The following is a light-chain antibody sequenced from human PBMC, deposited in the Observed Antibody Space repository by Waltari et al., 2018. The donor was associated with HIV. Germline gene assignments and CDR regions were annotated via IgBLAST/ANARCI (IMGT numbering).Light chain of an antibody. CDR2: WAS. CDR1: QSVLYSSKTQNY. J-gene: IGKJ4*01. V-gene: IGKV4-1*01. CDR3: QQYYVTPLT. Sequence: DIVMTQSPDSLAVSLGERATINCKSRQSVLYSSKTQNYLAWYQQNPGQSPKILIYWASTRESGVPDRFSGSGSGTDFTLTISSLQAEDVAVYYCQQYYVTPLTFGGGTKVEIK.